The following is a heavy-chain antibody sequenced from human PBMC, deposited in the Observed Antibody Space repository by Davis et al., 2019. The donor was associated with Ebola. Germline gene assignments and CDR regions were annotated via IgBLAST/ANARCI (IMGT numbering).Heavy chain of an antibody. D-gene: IGHD2-8*01. V-gene: IGHV1-3*01. Sequence: ASVTVSCKASGYTFTSYAMHWVRQAPGQRREWMGWINAGNGNTKYSQKFQGRVTITRDTSASTAYMELSSLRSEDTAVYYCARGDHIVLMVYAPYDVWGQGTTVTVSS. CDR1: GYTFTSYA. CDR3: ARGDHIVLMVYAPYDV. J-gene: IGHJ6*02. CDR2: INAGNGNT.